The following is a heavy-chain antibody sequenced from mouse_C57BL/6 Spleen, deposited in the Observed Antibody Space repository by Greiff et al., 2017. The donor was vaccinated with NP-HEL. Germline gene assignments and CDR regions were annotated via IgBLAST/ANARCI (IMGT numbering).Heavy chain of an antibody. Sequence: QVQLKESGAELVKPGASVKISCKASGYAFSSYWMNWVKQRPGKGLEWIGQIYPGDGDTNYNGKFKGKATLTADKSSSTAYMQLSSLTSEDSAVYFCAREATVVAEYYFDYWGQGTTLTVSS. V-gene: IGHV1-80*01. CDR3: AREATVVAEYYFDY. D-gene: IGHD1-1*01. CDR2: IYPGDGDT. CDR1: GYAFSSYW. J-gene: IGHJ2*01.